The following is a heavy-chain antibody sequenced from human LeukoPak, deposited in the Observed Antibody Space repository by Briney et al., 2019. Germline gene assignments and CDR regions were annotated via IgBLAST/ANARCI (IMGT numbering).Heavy chain of an antibody. CDR1: GFTFSSYG. CDR3: TNGYTMGVS. Sequence: GGSLRLSCAASGFTFSSYGMSWVRQAPGKGLEWVSAISGSGGSTYYADSVKGRFTISRDNAKNSLFLQMNSLRAEDTAVYFCTNGYTMGVSWGQGTLVTVSS. J-gene: IGHJ5*02. CDR2: ISGSGGST. V-gene: IGHV3-23*01. D-gene: IGHD3-16*01.